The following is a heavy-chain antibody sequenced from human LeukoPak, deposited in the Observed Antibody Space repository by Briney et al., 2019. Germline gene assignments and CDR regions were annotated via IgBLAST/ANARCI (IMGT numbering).Heavy chain of an antibody. CDR1: GFIFSDYY. CDR3: ASPVAGIGY. V-gene: IGHV3-11*01. Sequence: AGGSLRLSCAASGFIFSDYYMTWTRQAPGKGLEWVSYISKSGITIYYADSVKGRFSISRDNAKNSLFLQMNSLRAEDTAVYYCASPVAGIGYWGQGTLVTVSS. J-gene: IGHJ4*02. D-gene: IGHD6-19*01. CDR2: ISKSGITI.